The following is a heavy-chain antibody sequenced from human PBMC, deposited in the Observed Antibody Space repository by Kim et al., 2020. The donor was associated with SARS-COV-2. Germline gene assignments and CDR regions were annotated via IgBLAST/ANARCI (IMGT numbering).Heavy chain of an antibody. CDR1: GFTFTDYW. V-gene: IGHV3-7*03. J-gene: IGHJ4*02. CDR2: IQPDGRGK. D-gene: IGHD7-27*01. CDR3: AREKWGRDY. Sequence: GGSLRLSCAASGFTFTDYWMTWVRQAPGKGLEWVANIQPDGRGKNYVDSVKGRFTTSSDNAKRSLFLQMDNLRAEDTAEYYCAREKWGRDYWGQGTLVT.